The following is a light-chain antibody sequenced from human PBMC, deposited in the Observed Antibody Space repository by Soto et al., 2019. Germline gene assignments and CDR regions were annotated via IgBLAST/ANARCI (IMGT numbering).Light chain of an antibody. Sequence: EIVLTQSPGTLPLSPGERATLSCRASQSVSNNYLAWYQQKPGQAPRLLIYGASSRATGVPDRFSASGSGTDFTLTISRLEPEDFAVYYCQQYGSSPRTFGQGTKVDIK. J-gene: IGKJ1*01. CDR1: QSVSNNY. CDR2: GAS. CDR3: QQYGSSPRT. V-gene: IGKV3-20*01.